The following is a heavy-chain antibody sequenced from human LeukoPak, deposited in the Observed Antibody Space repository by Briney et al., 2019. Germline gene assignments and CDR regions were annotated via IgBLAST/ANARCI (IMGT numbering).Heavy chain of an antibody. CDR2: ISSSSSYI. D-gene: IGHD6-19*01. Sequence: GGSLRLSCAASGFTFSSYSMNWVRQAPGKGLEWVSSISSSSSYIYYADSVKGRFTISRDSAKNSLYLQMNSLRAEDTAVYYCAREPGEGGWFGGIYYFDYWGQGTLVTVSS. J-gene: IGHJ4*02. CDR3: AREPGEGGWFGGIYYFDY. CDR1: GFTFSSYS. V-gene: IGHV3-21*01.